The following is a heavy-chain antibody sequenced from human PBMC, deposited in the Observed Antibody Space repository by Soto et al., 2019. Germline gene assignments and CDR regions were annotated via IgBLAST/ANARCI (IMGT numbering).Heavy chain of an antibody. D-gene: IGHD4-17*01. Sequence: SETLSLTCAVSGGSISSGGYSWSWIRQPPGKGLEWIGEIYHSGSTNYNPSLKSRVTISVDKSKNQFSLKLSSVTAADTAVYYCARTDYVADYWGQGTLVTVSS. J-gene: IGHJ4*02. CDR3: ARTDYVADY. V-gene: IGHV4-30-2*01. CDR1: GGSISSGGYS. CDR2: IYHSGST.